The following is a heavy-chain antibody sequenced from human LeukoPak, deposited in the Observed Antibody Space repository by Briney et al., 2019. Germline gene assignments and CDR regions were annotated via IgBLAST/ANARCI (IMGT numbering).Heavy chain of an antibody. CDR1: GGSISSYY. CDR3: ARAPAPRYFDAEPPRGFDY. D-gene: IGHD3-9*01. V-gene: IGHV4-59*01. CDR2: IYYSGST. J-gene: IGHJ4*02. Sequence: SETLSLTCTVSGGSISSYYWSWIRQPPGKGLEWIGDIYYSGSTNYNPSLKSRVTISVDTSKNQFSLKLSSVTAADTAVYYCARAPAPRYFDAEPPRGFDYWGQGTLVTVSS.